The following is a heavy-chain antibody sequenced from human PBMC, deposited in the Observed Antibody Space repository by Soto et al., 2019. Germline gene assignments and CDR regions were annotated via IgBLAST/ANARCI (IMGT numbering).Heavy chain of an antibody. D-gene: IGHD6-13*01. V-gene: IGHV1-18*01. Sequence: ASVKVSCKASGYTFSTYGISWVRQAPGQGLEWMGWISAYNGNTNYAQKFQGRATMTTDTFTSTAYMELRSLRSDDTAVYYCACGFIGYSSSWYNWFDPWGQGTLVTVSS. CDR2: ISAYNGNT. J-gene: IGHJ5*02. CDR1: GYTFSTYG. CDR3: ACGFIGYSSSWYNWFDP.